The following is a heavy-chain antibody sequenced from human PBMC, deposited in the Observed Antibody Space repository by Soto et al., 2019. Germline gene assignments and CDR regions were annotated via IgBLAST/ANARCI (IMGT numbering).Heavy chain of an antibody. V-gene: IGHV3-23*01. J-gene: IGHJ3*02. CDR2: SSGRGGST. Sequence: GGSLRLSCAASGFTFSSYAMSWVRQAPGKGLEWVSASSGRGGSTYYADSVKGRFTISRDNSKNTLYLQMNSLRAEDTAVYYCAKDRQQHPRPDAFDIWGQGTMVTVSS. CDR1: GFTFSSYA. CDR3: AKDRQQHPRPDAFDI. D-gene: IGHD6-13*01.